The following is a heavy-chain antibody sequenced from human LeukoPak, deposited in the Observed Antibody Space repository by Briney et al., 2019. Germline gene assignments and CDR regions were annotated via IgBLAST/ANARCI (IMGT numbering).Heavy chain of an antibody. Sequence: SVKVSCKASGGTFSSYAISWVRQAPGQGLGWMGGIIPIFGTANYAQKFQGRVTITADESTSTAYMELSSLRSEDTAVYYCARVEYISGYSHVYWGQGTLVTVSS. CDR2: IIPIFGTA. D-gene: IGHD3-22*01. CDR3: ARVEYISGYSHVY. V-gene: IGHV1-69*13. CDR1: GGTFSSYA. J-gene: IGHJ4*02.